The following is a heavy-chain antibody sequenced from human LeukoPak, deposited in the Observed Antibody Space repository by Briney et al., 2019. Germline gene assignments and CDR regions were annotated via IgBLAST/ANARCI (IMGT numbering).Heavy chain of an antibody. D-gene: IGHD2-15*01. CDR2: IYTSGST. CDR1: GGSISSGSYY. CDR3: ASERIGYCSGGSCYSIGWFDP. V-gene: IGHV4-61*02. Sequence: SETLSLTCTVSGGSISSGSYYWSWIRQPAGKGLEWIGRIYTSGSTNYNPSLKSRVTISVDTSKNQFSLKLSSVPAADTAVYYCASERIGYCSGGSCYSIGWFDPWGQGTLVTVSS. J-gene: IGHJ5*02.